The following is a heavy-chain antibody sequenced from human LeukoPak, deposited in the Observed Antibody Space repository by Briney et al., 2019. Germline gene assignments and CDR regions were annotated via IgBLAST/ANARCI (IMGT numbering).Heavy chain of an antibody. CDR1: GFTFSSYA. V-gene: IGHV3-23*01. Sequence: GGSLRLSCAASGFTFSSYAMSWVRQAPGRGLERVSAISGSGGSTYYADSVKGRFTISRDNSKNTLYLQMNSPRAEDTAVYYCARDRAGYGSGSYPRDYWGQGTLVTVSS. D-gene: IGHD3-10*01. CDR3: ARDRAGYGSGSYPRDY. CDR2: ISGSGGST. J-gene: IGHJ4*02.